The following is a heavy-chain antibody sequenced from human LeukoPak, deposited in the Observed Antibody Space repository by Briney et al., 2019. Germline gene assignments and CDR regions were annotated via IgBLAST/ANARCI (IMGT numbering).Heavy chain of an antibody. Sequence: PSETLSLTCTVSGGSISSSSYYWGWIRQPPGKGLEWIGSIYYSGSTYYNPSLKSRVTISVDTSKNQFSLKLSSVTAADTAVYYCARHQRNWPFDYWGQGTLVTVSS. CDR2: IYYSGST. J-gene: IGHJ4*02. D-gene: IGHD1-1*01. V-gene: IGHV4-39*01. CDR3: ARHQRNWPFDY. CDR1: GGSISSSSYY.